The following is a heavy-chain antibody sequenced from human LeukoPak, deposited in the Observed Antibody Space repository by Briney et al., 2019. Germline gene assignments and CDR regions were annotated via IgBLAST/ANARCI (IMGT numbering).Heavy chain of an antibody. CDR1: GFTFSSYA. CDR2: ISGSGGST. D-gene: IGHD2-2*01. CDR3: AKAGHCSSTSCYFAAFRY. V-gene: IGHV3-23*01. Sequence: PGGSLRLSCAASGFTFSSYAMSWVRQAPGKGLEWVSAISGSGGSTYYADSVKGRFTISRDNSKNTLYLQMNSPRAEDTAVYYCAKAGHCSSTSCYFAAFRYWGQGTLVTVSS. J-gene: IGHJ4*02.